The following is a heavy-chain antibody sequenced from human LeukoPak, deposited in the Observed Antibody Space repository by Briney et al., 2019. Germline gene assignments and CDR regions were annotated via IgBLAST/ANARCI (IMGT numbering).Heavy chain of an antibody. CDR1: GYTFTSYY. J-gene: IGHJ4*02. D-gene: IGHD4-23*01. CDR3: ARGHYGGNEDY. Sequence: ASVTVSCKASGYTFTSYYMHWVRQAPGQGLEWMGIINPSGGSTSYALKFQGRVTMTRDTSTSTVYMELSSLRSEDTAVYYCARGHYGGNEDYWGQGTLVTVSS. CDR2: INPSGGST. V-gene: IGHV1-46*01.